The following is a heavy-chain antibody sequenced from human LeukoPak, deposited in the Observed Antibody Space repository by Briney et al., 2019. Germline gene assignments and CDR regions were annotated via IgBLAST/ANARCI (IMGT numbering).Heavy chain of an antibody. J-gene: IGHJ4*02. CDR3: ATVVVPAAIGY. V-gene: IGHV1-69*02. CDR2: IIPILGIA. D-gene: IGHD2-2*01. CDR1: GGTFSSYT. Sequence: SVKVSCKASGGTFSSYTTSWVRQAPGQGLEWMGRIIPILGIANYAQKFQGRVTITADKSTSTAYMELSSLRSEDTAVYYCATVVVPAAIGYWGQGTLVTVSS.